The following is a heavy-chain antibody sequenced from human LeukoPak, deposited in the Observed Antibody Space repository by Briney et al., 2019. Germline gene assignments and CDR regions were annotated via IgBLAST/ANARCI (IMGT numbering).Heavy chain of an antibody. V-gene: IGHV1-18*04. D-gene: IGHD6-19*01. CDR3: ARDKQWLDPFDY. J-gene: IGHJ4*02. Sequence: ASVKVSCKASGYTFTGYYMHWVRQAPGQGLEWMGWISAYNDNTNSAQKLQGRVTMTTDTSTSTAYMELRCLRSDDTAVYYCARDKQWLDPFDYWGQGTLVTVSS. CDR1: GYTFTGYY. CDR2: ISAYNDNT.